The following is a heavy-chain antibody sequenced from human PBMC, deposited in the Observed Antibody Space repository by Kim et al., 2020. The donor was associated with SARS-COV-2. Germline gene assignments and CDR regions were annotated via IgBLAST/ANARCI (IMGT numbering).Heavy chain of an antibody. Sequence: GKSHFRITRDNSKNTLYLEMNSLRPEDTAVYYCAREDYYISGSYSLGALDIWGQGTMVTVSS. J-gene: IGHJ3*02. D-gene: IGHD3-10*01. CDR3: AREDYYISGSYSLGALDI. V-gene: IGHV3-30*01.